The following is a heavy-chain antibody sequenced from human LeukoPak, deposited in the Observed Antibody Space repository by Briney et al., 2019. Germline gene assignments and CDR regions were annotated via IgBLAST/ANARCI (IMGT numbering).Heavy chain of an antibody. CDR3: ARNPTTGQTGFDP. CDR1: GFTFSYYN. CDR2: ISTTSSYI. Sequence: GGSLRLSCAASGFTFSYYNMNWVRQAPGKGLEWVSSISTTSSYIYYADSVKGRFTISRDNAKNSLHLQMNSLRAEDTAVYYCARNPTTGQTGFDPWGQGTLVTVSS. J-gene: IGHJ5*02. D-gene: IGHD1-14*01. V-gene: IGHV3-21*01.